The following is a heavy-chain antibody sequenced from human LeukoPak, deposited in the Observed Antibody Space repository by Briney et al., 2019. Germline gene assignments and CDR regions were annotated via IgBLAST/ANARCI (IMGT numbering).Heavy chain of an antibody. CDR3: ARDPDYDFWSGYSNDAFDI. D-gene: IGHD3-3*01. V-gene: IGHV1-18*01. J-gene: IGHJ3*02. Sequence: ASVKVACKASGYTFTSYGISWVRQAPGQGLEWMRWISAYNGNTNYAQKLQGGVTMTTDTSTSTAYMELRSLRSDDTAVYYCARDPDYDFWSGYSNDAFDIWGQGTMVTVSS. CDR2: ISAYNGNT. CDR1: GYTFTSYG.